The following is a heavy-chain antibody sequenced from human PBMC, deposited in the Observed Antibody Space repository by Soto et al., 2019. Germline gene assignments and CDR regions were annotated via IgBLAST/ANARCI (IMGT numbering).Heavy chain of an antibody. D-gene: IGHD1-26*01. J-gene: IGHJ4*02. Sequence: PSETLSLTCGVYGGSLIDYNWSWIRQSPGKGLEWIGEINHNGGTNYNPSLTSRATLSVDTSKNQFSLKLSSVTAADTAMYYCSRDPQGDGRLDFDEWGQGTLVTGSS. CDR3: SRDPQGDGRLDFDE. V-gene: IGHV4-34*01. CDR2: INHNGGT. CDR1: GGSLIDYN.